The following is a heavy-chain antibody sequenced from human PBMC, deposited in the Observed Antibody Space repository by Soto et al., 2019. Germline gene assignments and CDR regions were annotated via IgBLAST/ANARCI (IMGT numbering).Heavy chain of an antibody. CDR2: IIPIFATT. Sequence: QVHLVQSGAEVKEPGSSVQVSCKASGVSFSSYSISWVRQAPGQGLEWMGGIIPIFATTNYAQRFQGRVSIPADKSTTTAYMDLSGLRSEDTAVYFCAVGSTSLDSWGQGPLVTVSS. V-gene: IGHV1-69*06. CDR1: GVSFSSYS. J-gene: IGHJ4*02. CDR3: AVGSTSLDS.